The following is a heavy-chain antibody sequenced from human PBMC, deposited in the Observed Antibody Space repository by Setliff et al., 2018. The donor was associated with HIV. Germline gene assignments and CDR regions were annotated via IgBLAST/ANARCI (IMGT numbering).Heavy chain of an antibody. D-gene: IGHD3-10*01. CDR2: VSVYNGNT. V-gene: IGHV1-18*04. Sequence: WASVKVSCKASGYSFTFYGLHWVRQAPGQGLEWMGWVSVYNGNTKYAENFQDRLTLTTDASTGTGLMELRGLRSDDTAVYYCATPGVGAGAFDIWGRGTMVTVSS. J-gene: IGHJ3*02. CDR1: GYSFTFYG. CDR3: ATPGVGAGAFDI.